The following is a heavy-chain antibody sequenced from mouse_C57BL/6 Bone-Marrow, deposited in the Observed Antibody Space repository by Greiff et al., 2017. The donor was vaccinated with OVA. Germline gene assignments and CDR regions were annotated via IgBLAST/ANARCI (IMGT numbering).Heavy chain of an antibody. V-gene: IGHV14-1*01. Sequence: VQLQQSGAELVRPGASVKLSCTASGFNITDYYMHWVKQRPEQGLEWIGRIDPEDGDTEYTPKFQGKATMTADPSSNTAYLQLSSLTSEDTAVYSCTSYYIWYFDVWGTGTTVTVSA. CDR3: TSYYIWYFDV. CDR2: IDPEDGDT. D-gene: IGHD2-12*01. J-gene: IGHJ1*03. CDR1: GFNITDYY.